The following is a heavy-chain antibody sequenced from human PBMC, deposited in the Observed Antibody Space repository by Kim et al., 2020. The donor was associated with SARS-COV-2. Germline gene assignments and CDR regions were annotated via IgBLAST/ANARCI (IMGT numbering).Heavy chain of an antibody. D-gene: IGHD3-22*01. CDR3: AREGDSSGYYDY. J-gene: IGHJ4*02. V-gene: IGHV1-2*05. Sequence: NYAQKFQGRVTMTRDTSISTAYMELSRLRSDDTVVYYCAREGDSSGYYDYWGQGTLVTVSS.